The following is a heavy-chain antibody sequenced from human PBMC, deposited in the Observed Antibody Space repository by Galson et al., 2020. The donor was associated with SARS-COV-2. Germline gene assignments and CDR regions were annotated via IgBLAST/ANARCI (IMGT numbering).Heavy chain of an antibody. V-gene: IGHV3-30*04. CDR2: ISYDGTTK. CDR3: ARETDDHTSSWFDS. CDR1: GFTFGSSA. Sequence: GESLKLSCAASGFTFGSSAMHWVRQAPGKGLEWLAIISYDGTTKYNSESVKGRFTISRDISKNTLYLQMNSLRPEDTAVYYCARETDDHTSSWFDSWGQGTLVTVSS. J-gene: IGHJ5*01. D-gene: IGHD6-13*01.